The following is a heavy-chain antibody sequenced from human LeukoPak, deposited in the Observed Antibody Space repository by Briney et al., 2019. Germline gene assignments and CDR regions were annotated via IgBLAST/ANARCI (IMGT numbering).Heavy chain of an antibody. D-gene: IGHD6-19*01. V-gene: IGHV3-7*01. J-gene: IGHJ3*02. CDR1: GFTFRSYW. CDR3: ARGQWLPTDAFDI. Sequence: GGSLRLSCAASGFTFRSYWMSWVRQAPGKGLEWVANIKQDGSEKNYVDFVKGRFTISRDNAKNSLYLQMNSLRAEDTAVYYCARGQWLPTDAFDIWGQGTMVTVSS. CDR2: IKQDGSEK.